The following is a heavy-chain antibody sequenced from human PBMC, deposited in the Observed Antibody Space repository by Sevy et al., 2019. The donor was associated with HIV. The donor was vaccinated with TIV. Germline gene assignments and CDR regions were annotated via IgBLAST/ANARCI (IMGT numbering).Heavy chain of an antibody. Sequence: GGSLRLSCAASGFTFSSYAMHWVRQAPGKGLEWVAVISYDGSNKYYADSVKGRFTISRDNSKNTLYLKMNSLRAEDTAVYYCARVATPYYDFWSGYYGWFDPWGQGTLVTVSS. J-gene: IGHJ5*02. V-gene: IGHV3-30*04. CDR2: ISYDGSNK. CDR3: ARVATPYYDFWSGYYGWFDP. D-gene: IGHD3-3*01. CDR1: GFTFSSYA.